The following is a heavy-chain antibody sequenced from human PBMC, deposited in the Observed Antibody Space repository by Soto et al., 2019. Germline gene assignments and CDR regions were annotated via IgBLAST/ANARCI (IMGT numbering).Heavy chain of an antibody. J-gene: IGHJ5*02. CDR1: GGTFSSYA. CDR2: IIPIFGTA. V-gene: IGHV1-69*05. D-gene: IGHD6-19*01. Sequence: QVQLVQSGAEVKKPGSSVKVSCKASGGTFSSYAISWVRQAPGQGLEWMGGIIPIFGTANYAQKFQGRVPMTPDESTSKAYRELSSLRSEDTAVYYCASPKYSSGSGPSAWGQGTLVTVSS. CDR3: ASPKYSSGSGPSA.